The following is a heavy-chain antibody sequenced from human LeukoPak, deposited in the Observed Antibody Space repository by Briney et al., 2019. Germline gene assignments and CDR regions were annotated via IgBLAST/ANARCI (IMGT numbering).Heavy chain of an antibody. D-gene: IGHD1-26*01. CDR2: IYYSGST. Sequence: SETLSLTCTVSGSSISSSSYYWGRIRQPPGKGLEWIGSIYYSGSTYYNPSLKSRVTISVDTSKTQFSLKLSTVTAADTAVYYCARRRVGATYGAFDIWGQGTMVTVSS. CDR1: GSSISSSSYY. V-gene: IGHV4-39*01. J-gene: IGHJ3*02. CDR3: ARRRVGATYGAFDI.